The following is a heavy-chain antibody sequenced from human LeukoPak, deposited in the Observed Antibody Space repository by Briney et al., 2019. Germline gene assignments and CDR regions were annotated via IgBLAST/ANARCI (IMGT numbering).Heavy chain of an antibody. CDR2: IYYSGST. CDR3: ARDRPGAWWLELGGAFDI. V-gene: IGHV4-59*01. CDR1: GGSISSYY. D-gene: IGHD1-7*01. J-gene: IGHJ3*02. Sequence: SETLSLTCTVSGGSISSYYWSWIRQPPGKGLEWIGYIYYSGSTNYNPSLKSRVTISVDTPKNQFSLKLSSVTAADTAVYYCARDRPGAWWLELGGAFDIWGQGTMVTVSS.